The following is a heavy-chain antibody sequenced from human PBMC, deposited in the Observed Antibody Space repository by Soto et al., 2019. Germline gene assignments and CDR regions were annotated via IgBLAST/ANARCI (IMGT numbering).Heavy chain of an antibody. CDR1: GYTLTELS. J-gene: IGHJ4*02. D-gene: IGHD6-13*01. CDR3: ETDTYSSSWYYFDY. Sequence: ASVKVSCKVSGYTLTELSMHWVRQAPGKGLEWMGGFDPEDGETIYAQKFQGRVTMTEDTSTDTAYMELSSLRTEDTAVYYCETDTYSSSWYYFDYWGQGTLVTVSS. CDR2: FDPEDGET. V-gene: IGHV1-24*01.